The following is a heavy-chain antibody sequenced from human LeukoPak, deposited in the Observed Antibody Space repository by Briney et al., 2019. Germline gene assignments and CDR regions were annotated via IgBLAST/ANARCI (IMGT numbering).Heavy chain of an antibody. CDR3: ATSPASSCLDD. Sequence: GGSLRLSCAASGFTFSSYATHWVRQAPGKGLEWISLVYTDGTTYYADSVKGRFTVSRDNSKNTLYLQMNSLRAEDTAVYYCATSPASSCLDDWGQGTLVTVSS. V-gene: IGHV3-53*01. CDR2: VYTDGTT. CDR1: GFTFSSYA. D-gene: IGHD6-13*01. J-gene: IGHJ4*02.